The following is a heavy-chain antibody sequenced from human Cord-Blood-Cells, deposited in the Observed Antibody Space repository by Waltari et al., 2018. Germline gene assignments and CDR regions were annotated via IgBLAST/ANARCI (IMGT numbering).Heavy chain of an antibody. CDR1: GFTFSSYG. V-gene: IGHV3-30*18. J-gene: IGHJ3*02. Sequence: LSCAASGFTFSSYGMHWVRPAPGKGLAWVAVISYDGSNKYYADSVKGRFTISSDNSKNTLYLQMISLRAEDTAVYYCAKVWCSSTSCYDAFDIWGQGTMVTVSS. CDR3: AKVWCSSTSCYDAFDI. D-gene: IGHD2-2*01. CDR2: ISYDGSNK.